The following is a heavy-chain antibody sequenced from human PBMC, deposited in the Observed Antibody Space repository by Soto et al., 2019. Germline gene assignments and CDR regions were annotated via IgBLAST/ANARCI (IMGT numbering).Heavy chain of an antibody. V-gene: IGHV1-18*01. D-gene: IGHD1-20*01. J-gene: IGHJ4*02. Sequence: ASVKVSCKASGYTFSSYGISWVRQAPGQGLEWMGWISAYNGNTKYAQKLQGRVTMTTDTSTSTAYMELRSLRSDDTAVYYCARDAAIGMNDYWGQGTLVTVPQ. CDR2: ISAYNGNT. CDR1: GYTFSSYG. CDR3: ARDAAIGMNDY.